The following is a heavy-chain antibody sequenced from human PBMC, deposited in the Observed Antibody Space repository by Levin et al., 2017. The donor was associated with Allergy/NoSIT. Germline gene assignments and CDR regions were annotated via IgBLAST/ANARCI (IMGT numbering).Heavy chain of an antibody. CDR1: GFTVSSHY. J-gene: IGHJ6*02. V-gene: IGHV3-66*01. D-gene: IGHD3-10*01. Sequence: GESLKISCAASGFTVSSHYMSWVRQAPGKGLEWVSVIYSGGSTYYADSVKGRFTISRDNSKNTLYLQMNSLRAEDTAVYYCARELSYYGSGSYRGGMDGWGQGTTVTVSS. CDR3: ARELSYYGSGSYRGGMDG. CDR2: IYSGGST.